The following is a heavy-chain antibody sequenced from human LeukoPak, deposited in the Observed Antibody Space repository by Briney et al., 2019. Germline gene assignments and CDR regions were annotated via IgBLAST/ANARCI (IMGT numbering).Heavy chain of an antibody. CDR3: ARSSGPIVFDY. CDR2: TNVDGSST. V-gene: IGHV3-74*01. D-gene: IGHD1-1*01. CDR1: GFTFINYW. J-gene: IGHJ4*02. Sequence: PGGFLRLSCAASGFTFINYWMHWVRQAPGKGLMWVSRTNVDGSSTYYADSVKGRFTISRDNAKNTLYLQMNSLRAEDTAVYYCARSSGPIVFDYWGQGTLVTVSS.